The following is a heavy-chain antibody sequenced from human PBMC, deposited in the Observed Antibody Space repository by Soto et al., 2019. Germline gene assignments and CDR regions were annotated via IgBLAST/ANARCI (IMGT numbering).Heavy chain of an antibody. CDR3: ARGGRINWYFDL. Sequence: EVQLVESGGGLVQPGGSLRLSCAASGFTFSSYGMRWVRQAPGKGLVWVSQINNDGSSTSYADSVKGRFTISRDNAKNTPNLQMNGQRAADTAVYSCARGGRINWYFDLWGRGTLVTVSS. J-gene: IGHJ2*01. V-gene: IGHV3-74*01. CDR2: INNDGSST. CDR1: GFTFSSYG. D-gene: IGHD1-26*01.